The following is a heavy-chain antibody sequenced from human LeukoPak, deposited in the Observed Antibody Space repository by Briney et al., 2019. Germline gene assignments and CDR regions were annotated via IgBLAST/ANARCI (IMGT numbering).Heavy chain of an antibody. V-gene: IGHV4-59*08. J-gene: IGHJ5*01. CDR3: AKTARTFAS. CDR1: GGSISSHY. Sequence: SETLSLTCTVSGGSISSHYWSWIRQPPGKGLEWIGYIYYSGSTNYNPSPKSRVTISVDTSKNQFSLRLTSVTAADTAVYYCAKTARTFASWGPGTLVTVSS. D-gene: IGHD1-7*01. CDR2: IYYSGST.